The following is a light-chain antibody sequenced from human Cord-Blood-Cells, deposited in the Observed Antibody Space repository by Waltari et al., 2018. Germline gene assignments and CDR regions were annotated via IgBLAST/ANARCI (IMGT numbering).Light chain of an antibody. CDR1: SSNIGSNT. CDR2: SNN. CDR3: AAWDDSLNGRV. Sequence: QSVLTQPPSASGTPGQRVTISCSGSSSNIGSNTVNWYQQLPGTAPKLLIYSNNPRPSGVPDRFSGSKSGTSASLAISGLQSEDEADYYCAAWDDSLNGRVFGTGTKVTVL. J-gene: IGLJ1*01. V-gene: IGLV1-44*01.